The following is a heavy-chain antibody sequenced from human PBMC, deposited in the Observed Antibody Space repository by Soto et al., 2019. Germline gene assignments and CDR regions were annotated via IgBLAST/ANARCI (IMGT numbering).Heavy chain of an antibody. V-gene: IGHV4-59*08. Sequence: SETLSLTCTVSGGSISSYYWSWIRQPPGKGLEWIGYIYSTGSTNYNPALKSRVTMSVDTSRNQFSLKLSSVTAADTAVYYCANSLTGYSSFDYWGQGTLVTVSS. J-gene: IGHJ4*02. CDR2: IYSTGST. CDR1: GGSISSYY. D-gene: IGHD3-9*01. CDR3: ANSLTGYSSFDY.